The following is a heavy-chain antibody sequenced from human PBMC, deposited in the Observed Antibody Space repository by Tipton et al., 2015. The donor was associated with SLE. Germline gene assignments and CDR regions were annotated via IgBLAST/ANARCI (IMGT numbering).Heavy chain of an antibody. Sequence: TLSLTCAVSGGSVNRNNWWGWVRQPPGKGLEWIGYIYYSGSTYYNPSLKSRVTISVDTSKNQFSLKLSSVTAADTAVYYCAREPIKVLRDYMDVWGKGTTVTVSS. J-gene: IGHJ6*03. D-gene: IGHD2/OR15-2a*01. CDR3: AREPIKVLRDYMDV. CDR2: IYYSGST. V-gene: IGHV4-30-4*01. CDR1: GGSVNRNNW.